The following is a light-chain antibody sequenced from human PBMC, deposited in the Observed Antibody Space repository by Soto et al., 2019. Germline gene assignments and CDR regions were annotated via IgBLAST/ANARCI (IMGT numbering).Light chain of an antibody. CDR1: QSLLSSDGNTY. V-gene: IGKV2-30*01. J-gene: IGKJ1*01. Sequence: DVVMTQSPLSLPVILGQPASISCRTSQSLLSSDGNTYLNWFQQRPGQSPRRLIHKVSNRDSGVPDRFSGSGSGTDFTLKISRVEAEDVGVYYCMQGTHWPPWTFGQWTKVEIK. CDR2: KVS. CDR3: MQGTHWPPWT.